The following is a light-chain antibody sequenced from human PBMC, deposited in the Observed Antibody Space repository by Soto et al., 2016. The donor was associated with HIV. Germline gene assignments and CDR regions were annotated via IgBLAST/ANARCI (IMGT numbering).Light chain of an antibody. J-gene: IGKJ2*01. CDR1: QGISSY. V-gene: IGKV1-9*01. Sequence: DIQLTQSPSFLSASVGDRVTITCRASQGISSYLAWYQQKPGKAPKLQIYAASTLQSGVPSRFSGSGSGTEFTLTISSLQPDDFATYYCHQYNTYPHTFGLGTKLEIK. CDR3: HQYNTYPHT. CDR2: AAS.